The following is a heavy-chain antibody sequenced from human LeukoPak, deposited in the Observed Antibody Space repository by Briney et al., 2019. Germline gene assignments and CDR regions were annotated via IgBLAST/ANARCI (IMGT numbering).Heavy chain of an antibody. CDR1: GFTFSSYG. Sequence: QTGGSLRLSCAASGFTFSSYGMHWVRQAPGKGLEWVAVISYDGSNKYYADSVKGRFTISRDNSKNTLYLQMNSLRGEDTAVYYCAKVVPSTYYYYYYMDVWAKGPRSPSP. J-gene: IGHJ6*03. D-gene: IGHD2-2*01. CDR2: ISYDGSNK. CDR3: AKVVPSTYYYYYYMDV. V-gene: IGHV3-30*18.